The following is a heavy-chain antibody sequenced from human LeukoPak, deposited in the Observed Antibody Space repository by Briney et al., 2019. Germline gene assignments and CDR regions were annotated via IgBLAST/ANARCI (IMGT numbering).Heavy chain of an antibody. D-gene: IGHD4-11*01. Sequence: TETLSLTCAVYGGSFSGYYWSWIRQPPGKGLEWIGEIHNSGSTNYNPSLKSRVTISVDTSKNQFSLKLSSVTAADTAVYYCARGLVEGGGYSNYYYYMDVWGKGTTVTVSS. V-gene: IGHV4-34*01. CDR3: ARGLVEGGGYSNYYYYMDV. CDR1: GGSFSGYY. J-gene: IGHJ6*03. CDR2: IHNSGST.